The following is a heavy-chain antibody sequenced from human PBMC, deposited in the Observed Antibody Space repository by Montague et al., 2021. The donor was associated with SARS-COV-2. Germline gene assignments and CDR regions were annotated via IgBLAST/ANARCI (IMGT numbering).Heavy chain of an antibody. CDR1: GFTFSTHS. CDR2: ISDSSVYI. CDR3: ARRKYDSIPHPYDY. Sequence: SLRLSCATSGFTFSTHSMNWVRQAPGKGLEWVSSISDSSVYIFYADSVKGRFTISRDNAKNSLYLQMNSLRAEDTAVYYCARRKYDSIPHPYDYWGQGTLVTVSS. D-gene: IGHD3-22*01. J-gene: IGHJ4*02. V-gene: IGHV3-21*01.